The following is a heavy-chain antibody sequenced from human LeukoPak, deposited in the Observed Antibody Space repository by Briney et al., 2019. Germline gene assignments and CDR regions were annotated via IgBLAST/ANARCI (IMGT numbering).Heavy chain of an antibody. D-gene: IGHD6-19*01. Sequence: GGSLRLSCAASGFTFSSYSMNWVRQAPGKGLEWVSSISSSSSYIYYADSVKGRFTISRDNAKNSLYLQMNSLRAEDTAVYYCARGSLVPIAVAGTFDYWGQGTLVTASS. CDR2: ISSSSSYI. CDR3: ARGSLVPIAVAGTFDY. J-gene: IGHJ4*02. V-gene: IGHV3-21*01. CDR1: GFTFSSYS.